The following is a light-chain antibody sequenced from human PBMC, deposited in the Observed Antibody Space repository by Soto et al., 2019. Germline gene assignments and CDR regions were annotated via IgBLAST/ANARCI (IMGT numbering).Light chain of an antibody. V-gene: IGLV2-23*01. Sequence: QSALTQPASVSGSPGQSITICCTGTSSDVGSYNLVSWYQQHPGKAPKLMIYEGSKRPSGVSNRFSGSKSGNTASLTISGLQAEDEADYYCCSYAGSSSHVVFGGGTKLTVL. CDR1: SSDVGSYNL. CDR2: EGS. CDR3: CSYAGSSSHVV. J-gene: IGLJ2*01.